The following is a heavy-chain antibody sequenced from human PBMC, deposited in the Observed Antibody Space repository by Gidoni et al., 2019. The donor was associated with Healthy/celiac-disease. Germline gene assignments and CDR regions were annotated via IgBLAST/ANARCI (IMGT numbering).Heavy chain of an antibody. Sequence: QVQLQESGPGLVKPSGTLSLTCAVSGGSISSSNWWSWVRQPPGKGLEWIGEIYHSGSPNYNPSLKSRVTISVDKSKNQFSLKLSSVTAADTAVYYCARGLNYYGSGSYLNWFDPWGQGTLVTVSS. J-gene: IGHJ5*02. CDR3: ARGLNYYGSGSYLNWFDP. CDR1: GGSISSSNW. V-gene: IGHV4-4*02. CDR2: IYHSGSP. D-gene: IGHD3-10*01.